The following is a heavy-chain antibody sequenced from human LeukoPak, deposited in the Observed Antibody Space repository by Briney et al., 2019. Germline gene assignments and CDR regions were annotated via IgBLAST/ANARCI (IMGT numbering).Heavy chain of an antibody. V-gene: IGHV3-23*01. CDR3: STRNCTGTTCYPLDD. CDR1: GLTFSVAG. D-gene: IGHD2-8*02. CDR2: IIGNSASV. J-gene: IGHJ4*02. Sequence: GGSLRHSCVASGLTFSVAGMHWVRQAPGKGLEWVSAIIGNSASVYYKDSVKGRFTISRDNSKNTLYLHMNRLRAEDTAIYYCSTRNCTGTTCYPLDDWSQGTLVTVSS.